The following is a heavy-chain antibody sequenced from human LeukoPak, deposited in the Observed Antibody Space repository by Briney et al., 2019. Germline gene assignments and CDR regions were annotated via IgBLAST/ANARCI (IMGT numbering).Heavy chain of an antibody. CDR3: AREYYDSSGYYYVGDY. CDR1: GGSISNYY. Sequence: SETLSLTCTVSGGSISNYYWSWIRQPPGKGLEWIGYIYYSGSTNYNPSLKSRVTISVDTSKNQFSLKLSSVTAADTAVYYCAREYYDSSGYYYVGDYWGQGTLVIVSS. J-gene: IGHJ4*02. D-gene: IGHD3-22*01. V-gene: IGHV4-59*01. CDR2: IYYSGST.